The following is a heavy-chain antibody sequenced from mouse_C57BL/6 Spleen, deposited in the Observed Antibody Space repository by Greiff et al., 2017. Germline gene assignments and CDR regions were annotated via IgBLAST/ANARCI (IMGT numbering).Heavy chain of an antibody. CDR3: TRGGYDYDVAWFAD. Sequence: VQLQQSGAELVRPGASVTLSCKASGYTFTDYEMHWVKQTPVHGLEWIGAIDPETGGTAYNQKFKGKAILTADKSSSTAYMELRSLTSEDSAVYYCTRGGYDYDVAWFADWGQGTLVTVSA. D-gene: IGHD2-4*01. CDR2: IDPETGGT. J-gene: IGHJ3*01. CDR1: GYTFTDYE. V-gene: IGHV1-15*01.